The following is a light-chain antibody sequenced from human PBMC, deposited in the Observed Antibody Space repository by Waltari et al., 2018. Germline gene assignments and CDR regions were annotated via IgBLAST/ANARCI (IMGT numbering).Light chain of an antibody. Sequence: SSVLTQAPSVSVAPGQTATVTCGGDNIGSRSVHWYQQKPGRAPVLVVYLDSDRHSGIPERFSGSKSGNAATLTISRVEAGDEADYYCHVWDANTVMFGGGTKLTVL. CDR1: NIGSRS. CDR3: HVWDANTVM. V-gene: IGLV3-21*02. J-gene: IGLJ3*02. CDR2: LDS.